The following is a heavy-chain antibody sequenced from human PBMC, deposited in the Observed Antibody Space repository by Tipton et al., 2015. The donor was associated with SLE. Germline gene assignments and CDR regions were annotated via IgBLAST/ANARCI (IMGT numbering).Heavy chain of an antibody. D-gene: IGHD1-26*01. CDR2: IYYSGST. J-gene: IGHJ3*02. V-gene: IGHV4-59*07. CDR1: GGSISSYY. Sequence: TLSLTCTVSGGSISSYYWSWIRQPPGKGLEWIGYIYYSGSTNYNPSLKSRVTISVDTSKNQFSLKLSSVTAADTAVYYCARAPGIVGARGALDIWGQGTTVSVSS. CDR3: ARAPGIVGARGALDI.